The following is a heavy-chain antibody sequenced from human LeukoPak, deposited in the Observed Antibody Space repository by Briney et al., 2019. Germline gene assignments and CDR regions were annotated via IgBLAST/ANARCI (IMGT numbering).Heavy chain of an antibody. Sequence: AVRTLRLSCAASGFTFSSYGMRWVRQAPGKRLEWVAVISYDGSNKYYADSVKGRFTISRDNSKNTLYLQMNSLRAEDTAVYYCAKDRGDGYNFDGMDVWGQGTTVTVSS. CDR3: AKDRGDGYNFDGMDV. V-gene: IGHV3-30*18. CDR1: GFTFSSYG. J-gene: IGHJ6*02. CDR2: ISYDGSNK. D-gene: IGHD5-24*01.